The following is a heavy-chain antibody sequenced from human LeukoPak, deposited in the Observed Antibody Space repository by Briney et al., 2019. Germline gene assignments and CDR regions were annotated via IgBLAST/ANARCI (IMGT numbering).Heavy chain of an antibody. CDR1: GFTFSSYE. Sequence: PGGSLRLSCAASGFTFSSYEMNWVRQAPGKGLEWVSYISSSGSTIYYADSVKGRFTISRGNAKNSLYLQMNSLRAEDTAVYYCARRTGTNPFDYWGQGTLVTVSS. V-gene: IGHV3-48*03. CDR3: ARRTGTNPFDY. CDR2: ISSSGSTI. J-gene: IGHJ4*02. D-gene: IGHD7-27*01.